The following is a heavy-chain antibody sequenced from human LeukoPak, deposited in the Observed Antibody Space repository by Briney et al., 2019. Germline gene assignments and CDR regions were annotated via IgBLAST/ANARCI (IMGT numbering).Heavy chain of an antibody. V-gene: IGHV3-33*06. CDR1: GFTFSSYG. CDR2: IWYDGSNK. J-gene: IGHJ4*02. CDR3: AKGMEDGYNYGEFDY. Sequence: PGRSLRLSCAASGFTFSSYGMHWVRQAPGKGLEWVAVIWYDGSNKYYADSVKGRFTISRDNSKNTLFLQMNSLRAEDTAVHYCAKGMEDGYNYGEFDYWGQGTLVTVSS. D-gene: IGHD5-24*01.